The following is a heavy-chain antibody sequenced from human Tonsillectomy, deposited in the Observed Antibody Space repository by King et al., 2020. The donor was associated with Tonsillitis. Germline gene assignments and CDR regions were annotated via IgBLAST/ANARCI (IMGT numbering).Heavy chain of an antibody. J-gene: IGHJ4*02. V-gene: IGHV4-34*01. CDR1: GGSLSNYD. Sequence: WGAGLLKPSETLSLTCAVSGGSLSNYDWSWLRQPPGKGLEWIGEINRSGSANYNPSLKSRVTISVDTSKNQFSLKLSSVSATDTAVYYCARGPAAIFGVVITPPTYFDYWAQGTLAT. CDR3: ARGPAAIFGVVITPPTYFDY. CDR2: INRSGSA. D-gene: IGHD3-3*01.